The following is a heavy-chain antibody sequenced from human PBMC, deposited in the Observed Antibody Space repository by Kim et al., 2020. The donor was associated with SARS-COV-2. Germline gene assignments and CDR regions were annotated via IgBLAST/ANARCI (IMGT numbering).Heavy chain of an antibody. J-gene: IGHJ5*02. CDR3: AGHSPLVLGIVPGWFDP. V-gene: IGHV4-39*01. CDR1: GDSISTTTFY. D-gene: IGHD3-10*01. CDR2: VYYTGTT. Sequence: SETLSLTCSVSGDSISTTTFYWGWVRQPPGKGLEWIGSVYYTGTTHYIPSLKSRVTISVDTSRNQFSLRLSSVTAADTAVYYCAGHSPLVLGIVPGWFDPWGQGTLVTVSS.